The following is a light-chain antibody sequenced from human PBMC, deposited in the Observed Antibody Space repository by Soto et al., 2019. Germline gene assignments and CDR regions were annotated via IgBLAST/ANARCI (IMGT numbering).Light chain of an antibody. CDR2: EVS. V-gene: IGKV2D-29*01. CDR3: MQSTQLPWT. CDR1: QSLLHSNGKTP. J-gene: IGKJ1*01. Sequence: EIVMTQTPLSLSVTPGQPASISCQSSQSLLHSNGKTPWCWYLQKPGQPPQLLVFEVSNRFSGVPDRFSGSGSGTDFTLKISRVEAEDVGIYYCMQSTQLPWTFGQGTKGEIK.